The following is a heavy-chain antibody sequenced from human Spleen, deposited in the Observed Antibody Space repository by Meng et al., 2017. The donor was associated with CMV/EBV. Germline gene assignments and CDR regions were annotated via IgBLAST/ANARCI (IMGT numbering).Heavy chain of an antibody. Sequence: GESLKISCKGSGYSFTSYWIGWVRQMPGKGLEWMGIIYPGDSDTRYSPSFQGQVTISADKSISTAYLQWSSLKASDTAMYYCARRVGYCSGGSCYRNYYYGMDVWGQGTTVTV. D-gene: IGHD2-15*01. CDR3: ARRVGYCSGGSCYRNYYYGMDV. V-gene: IGHV5-51*01. CDR2: IYPGDSDT. CDR1: GYSFTSYW. J-gene: IGHJ6*02.